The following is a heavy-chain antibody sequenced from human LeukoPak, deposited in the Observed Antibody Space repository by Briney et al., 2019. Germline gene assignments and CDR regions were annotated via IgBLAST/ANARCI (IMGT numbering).Heavy chain of an antibody. CDR2: IIPIFGTT. D-gene: IGHD2/OR15-2a*01. CDR3: AKDSAKKYDDY. V-gene: IGHV1-69*06. Sequence: SVKVSCKASGGTFNSYAISWVRQAPGQGLEWMGGIIPIFGTTNYARKFRGRVTLTADKSTRTAYMELSSLRSEDTAVYYCAKDSAKKYDDYWGQGTLVTVSS. J-gene: IGHJ4*02. CDR1: GGTFNSYA.